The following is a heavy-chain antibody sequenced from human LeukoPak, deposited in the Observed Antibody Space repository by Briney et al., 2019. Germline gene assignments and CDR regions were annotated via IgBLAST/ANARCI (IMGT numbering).Heavy chain of an antibody. V-gene: IGHV3-15*01. CDR2: IKIENDGGTP. J-gene: IGHJ4*02. CDR1: GFTFSNAW. Sequence: GGTLRLSCAASGFTFSNAWMSWVRQAPGKGLEWVGLIKIENDGGTPYYAAPVKGRLTMSRDDSKNTLYLQVNSLKTDEDTAVYYCISHYYGSGGYDYWGQGTLVTVSS. CDR3: ISHYYGSGGYDY. D-gene: IGHD3-10*01.